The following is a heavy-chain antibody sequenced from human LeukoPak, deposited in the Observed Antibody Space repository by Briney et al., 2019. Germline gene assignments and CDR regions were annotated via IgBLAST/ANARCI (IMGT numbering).Heavy chain of an antibody. J-gene: IGHJ6*03. D-gene: IGHD2-2*02. CDR3: ARTVPAAIRAHYMDV. V-gene: IGHV1-3*01. Sequence: ASVKVSCKASGYTFTSYAMHWVRQAPGQRLEWMGWINAGNGNTKYSQKFQGRVTITRNSSISTAYMELSSLRSEDTAVYYCARTVPAAIRAHYMDVWGKGTTVTVSS. CDR2: INAGNGNT. CDR1: GYTFTSYA.